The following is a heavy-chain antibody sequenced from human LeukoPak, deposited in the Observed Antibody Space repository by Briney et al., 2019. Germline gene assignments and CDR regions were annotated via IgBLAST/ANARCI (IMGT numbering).Heavy chain of an antibody. CDR3: TRDPVYCSSTSRYNYFDY. V-gene: IGHV3-30*03. J-gene: IGHJ4*02. CDR2: ISYDGSNK. Sequence: PGGSLRLSCAASGFTFSTYGMHWVRQAPGKGLEWVAVISYDGSNKYYTDSVKGRFTISRDNSKNTLYLQMNSLRAEDTAVYYCTRDPVYCSSTSRYNYFDYWGQGTLVTVSS. D-gene: IGHD2-2*01. CDR1: GFTFSTYG.